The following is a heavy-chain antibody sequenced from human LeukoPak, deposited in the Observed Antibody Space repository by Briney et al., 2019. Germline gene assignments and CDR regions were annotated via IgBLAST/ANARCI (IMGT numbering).Heavy chain of an antibody. J-gene: IGHJ4*02. V-gene: IGHV3-23*01. CDR2: ISGSGGST. Sequence: GGSLRLSCAASGFTFSSYSMNWVRQAPGKGLEWVSAISGSGGSTYYADSVKGRFTISTDNSKNTLYLHLNSLRVENTAVYYCAKDSGYSSSWCDYWGQGTLVTVSS. CDR3: AKDSGYSSSWCDY. D-gene: IGHD6-13*01. CDR1: GFTFSSYS.